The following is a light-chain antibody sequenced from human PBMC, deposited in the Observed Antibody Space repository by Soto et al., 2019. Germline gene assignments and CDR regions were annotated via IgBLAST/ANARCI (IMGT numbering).Light chain of an antibody. CDR1: QSLTNSF. V-gene: IGKV3-20*01. CDR2: DTS. J-gene: IGKJ5*01. Sequence: EFVLTQSPGTLSLSPVERSTLSCRASQSLTNSFIAWYQQKPGQAPRLLIYDTSSRASGIPDRFSGSGSGTEFTLTISSLQSEDFAVYYCQQYNKWPPWTFGQGTRLEI. CDR3: QQYNKWPPWT.